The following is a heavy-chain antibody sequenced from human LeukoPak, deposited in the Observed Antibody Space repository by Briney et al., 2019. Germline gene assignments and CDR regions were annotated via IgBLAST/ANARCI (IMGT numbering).Heavy chain of an antibody. J-gene: IGHJ4*02. CDR1: GFTFDXXX. CDR3: AKKPSSGWYGVEAYYFDS. V-gene: IGHV3-20*04. Sequence: AGGSLRLSCAASGFTFDXXXXXXXXPXXGXXLXXXXXXXXNGDSTGYADSAKGRFTISRDNAKNSLYLQMNSLRAEDTAVYYCAKKPSSGWYGVEAYYFDSWGQGTLVTVSS. CDR2: XXXNGDST. D-gene: IGHD6-19*01.